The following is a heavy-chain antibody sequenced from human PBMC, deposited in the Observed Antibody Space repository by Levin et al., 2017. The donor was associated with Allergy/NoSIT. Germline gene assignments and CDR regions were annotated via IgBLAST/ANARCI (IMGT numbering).Heavy chain of an antibody. Sequence: GGSLRLSCAATGFSFSSHTLNWVRQAPGKGLEWVASLTSSTNSIYYADSVKGRFTISRDIAKNSLYLQMNSLRVEDTAVYYCARDALAGRKSDAFDIWGHGTRVTVSS. CDR1: GFSFSSHT. CDR3: ARDALAGRKSDAFDI. CDR2: LTSSTNSI. J-gene: IGHJ3*02. V-gene: IGHV3-21*01. D-gene: IGHD6-6*01.